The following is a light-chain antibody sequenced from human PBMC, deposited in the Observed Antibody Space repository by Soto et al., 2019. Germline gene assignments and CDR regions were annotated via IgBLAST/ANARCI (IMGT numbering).Light chain of an antibody. Sequence: DIQMTQSPSSLSASVGDRVTITCRASQGIRNYLAWYQQKPGQVPKLLIYAASTLQPGVPSRFSGGGSGTDFTLTISNLQPEDVATYYCKQYKSASFTFGPGTKVDIK. J-gene: IGKJ3*01. CDR3: KQYKSASFT. CDR1: QGIRNY. V-gene: IGKV1-27*01. CDR2: AAS.